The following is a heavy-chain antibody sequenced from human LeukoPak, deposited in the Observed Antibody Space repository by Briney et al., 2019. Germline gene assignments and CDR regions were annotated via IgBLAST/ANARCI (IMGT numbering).Heavy chain of an antibody. Sequence: SETLSLTCAVYGGSFSGYYWSWIRQPPGKGLEWVGEINHSGSTNYNPSLKSRVTISVDTSKNQFSLKLSSVTAADTAVYYCARWEYCSSTSCYIPYWYFDLWGRGTLVTVSS. V-gene: IGHV4-34*01. CDR1: GGSFSGYY. CDR2: INHSGST. D-gene: IGHD2-2*02. J-gene: IGHJ2*01. CDR3: ARWEYCSSTSCYIPYWYFDL.